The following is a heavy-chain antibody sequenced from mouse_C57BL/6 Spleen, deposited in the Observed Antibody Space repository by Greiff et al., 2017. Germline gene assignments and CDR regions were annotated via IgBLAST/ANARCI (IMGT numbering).Heavy chain of an antibody. CDR3: ARDPHRSSYNYAMDY. J-gene: IGHJ4*01. D-gene: IGHD1-1*01. Sequence: QVQLQQPGAELVKPGASVKLSCKASGYTFTSYWMHWVKQRPGRGLEWIGRIDPNSGGTKYNEKFKSKATLTVDKPSSTAYMQLSSLTSEDSAVYYCARDPHRSSYNYAMDYWGQGTSVTVSS. V-gene: IGHV1-72*01. CDR2: IDPNSGGT. CDR1: GYTFTSYW.